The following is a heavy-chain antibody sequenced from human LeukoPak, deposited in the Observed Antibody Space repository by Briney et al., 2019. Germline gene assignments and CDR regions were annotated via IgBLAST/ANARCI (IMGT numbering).Heavy chain of an antibody. J-gene: IGHJ4*02. Sequence: PGGSLRLSCAASGFTFSSYSMNWVRQAPGKGLEWVSSISSSSYIYYADSVKGRFTISRDNSKNTLYLQMNSLRAEDTAVYYCAKDARIAVARFRGYFDYWGQGTLVTVSS. D-gene: IGHD6-19*01. V-gene: IGHV3-21*04. CDR2: ISSSSYI. CDR1: GFTFSSYS. CDR3: AKDARIAVARFRGYFDY.